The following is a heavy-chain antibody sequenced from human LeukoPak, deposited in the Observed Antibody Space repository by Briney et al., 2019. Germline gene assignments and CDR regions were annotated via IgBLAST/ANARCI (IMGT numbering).Heavy chain of an antibody. CDR2: IYYSGST. CDR1: GYSISSSNW. Sequence: SDTLSLTCAVSGYSISSSNWWGWIRPPPGKGLEWIGYIYYSGSTYYNPSLKSRVTMSVDTSKNQFSLKLSSVTAVDTAVYYCVRSAAAGTFYYYGMDVWGQGTTVTVSS. CDR3: VRSAAAGTFYYYGMDV. V-gene: IGHV4-28*01. D-gene: IGHD6-13*01. J-gene: IGHJ6*02.